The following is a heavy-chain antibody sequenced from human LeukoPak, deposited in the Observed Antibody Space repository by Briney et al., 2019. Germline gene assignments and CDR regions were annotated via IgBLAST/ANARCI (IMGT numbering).Heavy chain of an antibody. CDR3: ARDTTYKLDN. CDR1: GFTFSSYW. Sequence: GGSLRLSCAASGFTFSSYWMSWVRQAPGKGLEWVANIKQDGSEKYYVESVKGRFTISRDNAKNSLYLEMDSLRAEDTAIYFCARDTTYKLDNWGQGTLVTVSS. V-gene: IGHV3-7*01. CDR2: IKQDGSEK. J-gene: IGHJ4*02. D-gene: IGHD1-1*01.